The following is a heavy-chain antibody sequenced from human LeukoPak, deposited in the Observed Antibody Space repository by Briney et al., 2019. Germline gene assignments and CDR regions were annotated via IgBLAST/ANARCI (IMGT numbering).Heavy chain of an antibody. CDR1: GFTFSGYS. D-gene: IGHD3-22*01. CDR3: AKTITYYYDSSEIDAFDI. V-gene: IGHV3-21*06. J-gene: IGHJ3*02. Sequence: KSGGSLRLSCAASGFTFSGYSMNWVRQAPGKGLEWVSSISSSSTYIYYADSVKGRVTTSRDKAKNSLSLQMNSLRAEDTAVYSCAKTITYYYDSSEIDAFDIWGQGTMVTVSS. CDR2: ISSSSTYI.